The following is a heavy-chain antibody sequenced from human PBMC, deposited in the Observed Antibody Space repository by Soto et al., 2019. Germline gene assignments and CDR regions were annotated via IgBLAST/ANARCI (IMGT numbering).Heavy chain of an antibody. Sequence: VQLVESGGGVVQPGRSLRLSCAASGFTFSDYAMHWVRQAPGKGLEWVAVVSHDGRNTHYADSVKGRFTISRDSSKNTVSLEMPSLRAXXXXXXXXXXXXXXXXXXXXXXXXXXGALVTVSS. CDR3: XXXXXXXXXXXXXXX. J-gene: IGHJ4*02. CDR2: VSHDGRNT. CDR1: GFTFSDYA. V-gene: IGHV3-30*03.